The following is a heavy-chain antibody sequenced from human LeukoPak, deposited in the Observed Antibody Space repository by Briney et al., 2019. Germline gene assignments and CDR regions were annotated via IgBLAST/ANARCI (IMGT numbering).Heavy chain of an antibody. CDR1: GYTFTGYY. Sequence: ASVKVSCKASGYTFTGYYMHWVRQAPGQGLEWMGWINPNSGGTNYAQKFQGWVTMARDTSISTAYMELSRLRSDDTAVYYCARGGGDSSGYYYFDYWGQGTLVTVSS. V-gene: IGHV1-2*04. J-gene: IGHJ4*02. D-gene: IGHD3-22*01. CDR2: INPNSGGT. CDR3: ARGGGDSSGYYYFDY.